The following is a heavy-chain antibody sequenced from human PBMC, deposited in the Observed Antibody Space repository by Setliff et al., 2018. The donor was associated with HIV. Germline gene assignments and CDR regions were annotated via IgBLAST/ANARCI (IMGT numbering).Heavy chain of an antibody. Sequence: VGSLRLSCAASGFTFSRYAMSWVRQAPGKGLVWISDINQDGSDANYAESVRGRFTISRDNSKNTLYLQMNSLRAEDTAVYYCANSAFRGVIWAWGQGTLVTVSS. V-gene: IGHV3-23*01. CDR1: GFTFSRYA. CDR3: ANSAFRGVIWA. J-gene: IGHJ5*02. D-gene: IGHD3-10*01. CDR2: INQDGSDA.